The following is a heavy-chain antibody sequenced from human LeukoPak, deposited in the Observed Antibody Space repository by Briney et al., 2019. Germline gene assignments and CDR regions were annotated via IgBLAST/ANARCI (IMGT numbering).Heavy chain of an antibody. D-gene: IGHD3-22*01. CDR3: ARVPPYYYDSSGHFVSAFDI. CDR1: GGSISSYY. CDR2: IYYSGST. V-gene: IGHV4-59*01. Sequence: SETLSLTCTVSGGSISSYYWSWIRQPPGKGLEWIGYIYYSGSTNYNPSLKSRVTISVDTSKNQFSLKLRSVTAADTAVYFCARVPPYYYDSSGHFVSAFDIWGQGTMVTVSS. J-gene: IGHJ3*02.